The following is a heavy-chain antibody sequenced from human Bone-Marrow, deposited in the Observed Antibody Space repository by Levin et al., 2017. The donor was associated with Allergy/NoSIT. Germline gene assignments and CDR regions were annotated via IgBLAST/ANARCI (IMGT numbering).Heavy chain of an antibody. Sequence: SCAASGFTFSTYDMHWVRQATGKGLEWVSAIGTAGDPKFPGSVKGRFTISRENAKNSVYLQMNSLRAGDTAVYYCARARPYGDYFPPNWYFDLWGRGTLVTVSS. V-gene: IGHV3-13*05. D-gene: IGHD4-17*01. CDR3: ARARPYGDYFPPNWYFDL. CDR2: IGTAGDP. J-gene: IGHJ2*01. CDR1: GFTFSTYD.